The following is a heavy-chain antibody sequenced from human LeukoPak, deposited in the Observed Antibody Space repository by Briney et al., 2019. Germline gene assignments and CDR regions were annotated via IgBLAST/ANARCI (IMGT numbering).Heavy chain of an antibody. D-gene: IGHD3-9*01. V-gene: IGHV3-30*18. J-gene: IGHJ4*02. CDR1: GFTFSSYE. CDR2: ISYDGSNK. Sequence: PGGSLRLSCAASGFTFSSYEMNWVRQAPGKGLEWVAVISYDGSNKYYADSVKGRFTISRDNSKNTLYLQMNSLRAEDTAVYYCAKPRGRDDILTGYYRDPFDYWGQGTLVTVSS. CDR3: AKPRGRDDILTGYYRDPFDY.